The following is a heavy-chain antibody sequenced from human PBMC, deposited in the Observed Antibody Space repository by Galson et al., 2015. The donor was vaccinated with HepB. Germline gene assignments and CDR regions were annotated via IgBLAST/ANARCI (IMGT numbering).Heavy chain of an antibody. CDR3: ARDANYRDSRGYYGVLDI. CDR2: MREDGAKS. D-gene: IGHD3-22*01. V-gene: IGHV3-7*01. CDR1: GFIFDGCW. J-gene: IGHJ3*02. Sequence: SLRLSCAASGFIFDGCWMTWVRQVPGRGLEWVANMREDGAKSNYVDSVMGRFTISTDSAKRSLYLQMNSLTVDDTAAYYCARDANYRDSRGYYGVLDIWGQGIMVTVSS.